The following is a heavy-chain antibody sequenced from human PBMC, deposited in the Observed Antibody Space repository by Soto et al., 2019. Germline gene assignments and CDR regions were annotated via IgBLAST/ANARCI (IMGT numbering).Heavy chain of an antibody. CDR2: ISSSGSTI. J-gene: IGHJ6*02. CDR3: ARDRLTMIGAGDHYYYGMDV. V-gene: IGHV3-11*01. CDR1: GFTFSDYY. Sequence: LRLSCAASGFTFSDYYMSWIRQAPGKGLEGVSYISSSGSTIYYADSVKGRFTISRDNAKNSLYLQMNSLRAEDTAVYYCARDRLTMIGAGDHYYYGMDVWGQGTTVTVSS. D-gene: IGHD3-22*01.